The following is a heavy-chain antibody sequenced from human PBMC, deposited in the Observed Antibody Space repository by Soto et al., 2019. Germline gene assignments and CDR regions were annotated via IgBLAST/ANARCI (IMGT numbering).Heavy chain of an antibody. Sequence: GGSLRLSCAASGFTFSSYAMTWVRQAPGKGLEWVSSISFSDGGTYYADSVKGRLTISRDNSKNTLFLQMNSLRVEDTAVYYCVKDDRTLDRRYFDLCGRGTLVTVSS. J-gene: IGHJ2*01. CDR2: ISFSDGGT. CDR1: GFTFSSYA. D-gene: IGHD3-3*01. V-gene: IGHV3-23*01. CDR3: VKDDRTLDRRYFDL.